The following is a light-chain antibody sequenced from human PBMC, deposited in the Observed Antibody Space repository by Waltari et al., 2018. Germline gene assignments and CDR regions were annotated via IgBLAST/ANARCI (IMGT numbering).Light chain of an antibody. CDR1: QNVANN. V-gene: IGKV3D-15*01. Sequence: IVLTQSPDTPSVSPGGGATLSCRASQNVANNLAWYQQKSGQAPRLLIYGASTRATGIPVRFSGRGSGTEFALTISSLQSEDSAVYYCQHYSDLPLTFGGGTKVEI. CDR2: GAS. J-gene: IGKJ4*01. CDR3: QHYSDLPLT.